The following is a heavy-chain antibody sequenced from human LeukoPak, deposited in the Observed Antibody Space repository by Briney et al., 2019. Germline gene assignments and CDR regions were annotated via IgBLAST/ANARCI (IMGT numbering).Heavy chain of an antibody. Sequence: SETLSLTCAVYGGSFSGYYWSWIRQPPGKGLEWIGEINHSGSTNYNPSLKSRVTISVDTSKNQFSLKLSSVTAADPAVYYCASVRGPFQHWGQGTLVTVSS. D-gene: IGHD3-10*02. CDR1: GGSFSGYY. CDR3: ASVRGPFQH. J-gene: IGHJ1*01. CDR2: INHSGST. V-gene: IGHV4-34*01.